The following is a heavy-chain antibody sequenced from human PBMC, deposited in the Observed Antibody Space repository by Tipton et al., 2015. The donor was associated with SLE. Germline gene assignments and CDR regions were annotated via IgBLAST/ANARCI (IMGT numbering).Heavy chain of an antibody. J-gene: IGHJ4*02. Sequence: TLSLTCTVSGGSISSYYWSWIRQPPGKGLEWIGYIYYSGSTNYSPSLKSRVTMSVDTSKRRFSLKLSSVTAADTAVYYCARLVGVVAATGHFDYWGQGALVTVSS. D-gene: IGHD2-15*01. V-gene: IGHV4-59*08. CDR3: ARLVGVVAATGHFDY. CDR1: GGSISSYY. CDR2: IYYSGST.